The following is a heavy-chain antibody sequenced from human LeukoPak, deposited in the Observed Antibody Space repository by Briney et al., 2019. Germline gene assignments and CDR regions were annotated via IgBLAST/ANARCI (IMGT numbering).Heavy chain of an antibody. D-gene: IGHD2-2*01. CDR1: GGTFSSYA. CDR2: INPSGGGT. V-gene: IGHV1-46*01. Sequence: APVKVSCKASGGTFSSYAISWVRQAPGQGLEWMAIINPSGGGTTYAQKFQGRVTMTRDTSTSTVYMELSSLRSEDTAVYWCARSSSTYFDYWGQGTLVTVSS. J-gene: IGHJ4*02. CDR3: ARSSSTYFDY.